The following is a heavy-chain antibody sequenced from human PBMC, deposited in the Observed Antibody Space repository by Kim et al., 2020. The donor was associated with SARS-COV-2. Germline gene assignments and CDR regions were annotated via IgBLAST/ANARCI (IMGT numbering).Heavy chain of an antibody. V-gene: IGHV4-34*01. CDR2: INHSGST. CDR3: ARAQLTINMILVVITTSSYFDY. Sequence: SETLSLTCAVYGGSFSGYYWSWIRQPPGKGLEWIGEINHSGSTNYNPSLKSRVAISVDTSKNQFSLKLSSVTAADTAVYYCARAQLTINMILVVITTSSYFDYWGQGTLVTVSS. J-gene: IGHJ4*02. D-gene: IGHD3-22*01. CDR1: GGSFSGYY.